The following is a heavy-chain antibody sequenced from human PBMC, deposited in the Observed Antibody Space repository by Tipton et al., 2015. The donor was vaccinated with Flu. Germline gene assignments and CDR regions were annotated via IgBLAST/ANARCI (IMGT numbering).Heavy chain of an antibody. J-gene: IGHJ4*02. D-gene: IGHD3-3*01. CDR1: GDSVSSNSAA. Sequence: TLSLTCAISGDSVSSNSAAWNWIRQSPSRGLEWLGRTYYKSKWYNDYAVSVKSRIAINPDTSKNQFSPQLNSVAPEDTAVYYCARVLWGRYDFWSPFDYWGQGTLVTVSS. CDR2: TYYKSKWYN. V-gene: IGHV6-1*01. CDR3: ARVLWGRYDFWSPFDY.